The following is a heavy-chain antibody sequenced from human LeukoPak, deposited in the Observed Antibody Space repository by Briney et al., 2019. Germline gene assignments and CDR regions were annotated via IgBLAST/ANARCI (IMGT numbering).Heavy chain of an antibody. CDR1: GFTFNNYA. D-gene: IGHD6-19*01. J-gene: IGHJ4*02. Sequence: PGGSLRLSCVGSGFTFNNYAMSWVRQAPWKGLEWVAAIGGSGRSTYDADSVRGRFTVSRDNSKNTPYLQMNNLRVEDTAVYFCAKEATARKWLVWGNFDHWGQGTQVTVS. CDR3: AKEATARKWLVWGNFDH. CDR2: IGGSGRST. V-gene: IGHV3-23*01.